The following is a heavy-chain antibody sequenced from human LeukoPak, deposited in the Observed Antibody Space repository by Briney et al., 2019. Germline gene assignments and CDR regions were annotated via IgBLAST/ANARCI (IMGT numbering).Heavy chain of an antibody. J-gene: IGHJ5*02. CDR1: GFTFDDYA. V-gene: IGHV3-9*01. CDR2: ISWNSGSI. Sequence: GGSLRLSCAASGFTFDDYAMQWVRQAPGKGLEWVSSISWNSGSIGYADSVKGRFTISRDNANNSLYLQMNSLRAEDTALYYCAKGVAGTGTFVFDPRGQGTLVTVSS. D-gene: IGHD6-19*01. CDR3: AKGVAGTGTFVFDP.